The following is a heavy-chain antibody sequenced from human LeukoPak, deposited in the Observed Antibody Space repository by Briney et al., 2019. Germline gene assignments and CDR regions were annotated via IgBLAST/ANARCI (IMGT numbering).Heavy chain of an antibody. CDR2: ISYDGSNK. V-gene: IGHV3-30*18. CDR3: TKGTLVRGFDY. D-gene: IGHD3-10*01. Sequence: PGGSLRLSCAASGFTFSSYGMHWVRQAPGKGLEWVAVISYDGSNKYYADSVKGRFTISRDNSKNTLYLQMSSLRAENTAVYYCTKGTLVRGFDYWGQGTLVTVSS. CDR1: GFTFSSYG. J-gene: IGHJ4*02.